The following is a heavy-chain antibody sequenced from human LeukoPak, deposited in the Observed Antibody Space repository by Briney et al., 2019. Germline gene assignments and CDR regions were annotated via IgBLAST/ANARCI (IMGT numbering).Heavy chain of an antibody. J-gene: IGHJ5*02. CDR1: GGTFSSYP. Sequence: ASVKVSCKASGGTFSSYPISWVRQAPGQGLEWMGGIIPIFGTANYAQKFQGRVTITADESTSTAYMELSSLRSEDTAVYYCAKSSTSRYSWFDPWGQGTLVTVSS. V-gene: IGHV1-69*13. CDR3: AKSSTSRYSWFDP. D-gene: IGHD2-2*01. CDR2: IIPIFGTA.